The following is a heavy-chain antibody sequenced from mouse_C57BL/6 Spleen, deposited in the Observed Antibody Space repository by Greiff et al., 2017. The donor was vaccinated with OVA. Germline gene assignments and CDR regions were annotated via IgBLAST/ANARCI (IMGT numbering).Heavy chain of an antibody. V-gene: IGHV14-1*01. CDR3: SAGPPAMDY. CDR1: GYTFTSYW. CDR2: IDPEDGDT. J-gene: IGHJ4*01. D-gene: IGHD4-1*01. Sequence: EVQLQQPGAELVKPGASVKLSCKASGYTFTSYWMHWVKQRPEQGLEWIGRIDPEDGDTEYAPKFQGKATMTADTSSNTAYLQLSSLTSEDTAVYYCSAGPPAMDYWGQGTSVTVSS.